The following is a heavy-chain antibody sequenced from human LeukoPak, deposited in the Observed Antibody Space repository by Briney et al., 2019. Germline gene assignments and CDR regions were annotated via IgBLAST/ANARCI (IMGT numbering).Heavy chain of an antibody. CDR2: IKDDGSDR. CDR3: VNLGYSD. J-gene: IGHJ4*02. CDR1: GFTFTNAW. D-gene: IGHD5-12*01. V-gene: IGHV3-7*01. Sequence: GGSLRLSCAASGFTFTNAWMSWVRQAPGKGLEWVATIKDDGSDRHYVDSVKGRFTISRDNAKNSLYLQMNSLRVEDTAVYYCVNLGYSDGGQGTLVTVSS.